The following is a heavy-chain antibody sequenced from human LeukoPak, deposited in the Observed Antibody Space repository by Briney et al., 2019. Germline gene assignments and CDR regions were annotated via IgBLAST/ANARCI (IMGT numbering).Heavy chain of an antibody. Sequence: EASVKVSCKASGYAFDSYGLTWVRQAPGQGPEWMGWISTYNGNTIYAQKLQGRVSMTTDTSTKTAYMKVRSLRSDDTAVYFCARDILTGNALGHWGQGTQVTVSS. CDR3: ARDILTGNALGH. CDR2: ISTYNGNT. D-gene: IGHD3-9*01. V-gene: IGHV1-18*04. CDR1: GYAFDSYG. J-gene: IGHJ4*02.